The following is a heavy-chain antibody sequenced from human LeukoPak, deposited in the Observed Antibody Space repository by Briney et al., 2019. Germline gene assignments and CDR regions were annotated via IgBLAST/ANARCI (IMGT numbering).Heavy chain of an antibody. D-gene: IGHD3-10*01. CDR2: ISGSGRTI. CDR3: AKAAPHYYGSYYMDV. Sequence: PGGSLRLSCAASGFTFSDYYMSWIRQAPGKGLEWVSYISGSGRTIYYADSVKGRFTISRDNAKNSLYLQMNSLRAEDTAVYYCAKAAPHYYGSYYMDVWGKGTTVTISS. CDR1: GFTFSDYY. V-gene: IGHV3-11*01. J-gene: IGHJ6*03.